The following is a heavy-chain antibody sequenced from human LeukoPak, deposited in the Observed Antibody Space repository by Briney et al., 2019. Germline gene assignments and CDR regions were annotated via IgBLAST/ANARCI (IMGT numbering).Heavy chain of an antibody. D-gene: IGHD4-17*01. J-gene: IGHJ4*02. V-gene: IGHV3-21*01. CDR3: AREYYGDYFFDY. CDR1: GFTFSRYT. Sequence: GGSLRLSCAASGFTFSRYTMNWVRQAPGKGLEWVSSISSSSSYMYYADSLKGRVTISRDNAKNSLYLQMNSLRAEDAAVYYCAREYYGDYFFDYWGQGTLVTVSS. CDR2: ISSSSSYM.